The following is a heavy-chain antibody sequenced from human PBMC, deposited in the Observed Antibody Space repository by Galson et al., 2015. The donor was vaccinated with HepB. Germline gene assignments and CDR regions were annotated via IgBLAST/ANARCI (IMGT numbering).Heavy chain of an antibody. J-gene: IGHJ5*02. Sequence: LSLTCTVSGGSISSGGYYWSWIRQHPGKGLEWIGYIYYSGSTYYNPSLKSRVTISVDTSKNQFSLKLSSVTAADTAVYYCAREMSRRARWFDPWGQGTLVTVSS. CDR3: AREMSRRARWFDP. V-gene: IGHV4-31*03. CDR2: IYYSGST. CDR1: GGSISSGGYY.